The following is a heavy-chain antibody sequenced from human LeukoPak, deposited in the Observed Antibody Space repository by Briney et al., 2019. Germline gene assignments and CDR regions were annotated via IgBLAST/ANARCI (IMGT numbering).Heavy chain of an antibody. D-gene: IGHD6-13*01. V-gene: IGHV1-69*04. Sequence: ASVKVSCKASGGTFSSYAISWLRQAPGQGLDGMGRIIPILGIANYAQKFQGRVTITADKSTSTAYMELSSLRSEDTAVYYCARDRVAAAGTLYYYYYGMDVWGQGTTVTVSS. CDR1: GGTFSSYA. J-gene: IGHJ6*02. CDR2: IIPILGIA. CDR3: ARDRVAAAGTLYYYYYGMDV.